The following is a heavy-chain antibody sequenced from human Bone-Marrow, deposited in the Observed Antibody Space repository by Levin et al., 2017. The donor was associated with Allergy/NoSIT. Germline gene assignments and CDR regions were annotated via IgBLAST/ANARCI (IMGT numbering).Heavy chain of an antibody. Sequence: ASVKVSCKSSATTFSGFPISWVRQAPGRGLEWMGGLVPMFGTPNYAQKFQGRVTITADESTRTTYMELRSLSSEDTALYYCARGGRPYFESSGYYYFPYWGQGTLVSVSS. CDR2: LVPMFGTP. J-gene: IGHJ1*01. CDR3: ARGGRPYFESSGYYYFPY. CDR1: ATTFSGFP. D-gene: IGHD3-22*01. V-gene: IGHV1-69*13.